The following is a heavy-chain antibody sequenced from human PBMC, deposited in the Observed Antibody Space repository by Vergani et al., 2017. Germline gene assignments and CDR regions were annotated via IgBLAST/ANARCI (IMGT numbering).Heavy chain of an antibody. J-gene: IGHJ6*02. V-gene: IGHV3-30*02. CDR3: VKDGSGGDYYYCMDV. CDR2: IRYVGSNK. CDR1: GFTFSSYG. Sequence: QVQLVESGGGVVQPGGSLRLSCAASGFTFSSYGMHWVRQAPGKGVEWVAFIRYVGSNKYYSAPVKGRFTISRDNSKNSLYLQMYSLRDEDTAVYYCVKDGSGGDYYYCMDVWGQGTTVTVSS. D-gene: IGHD2-15*01.